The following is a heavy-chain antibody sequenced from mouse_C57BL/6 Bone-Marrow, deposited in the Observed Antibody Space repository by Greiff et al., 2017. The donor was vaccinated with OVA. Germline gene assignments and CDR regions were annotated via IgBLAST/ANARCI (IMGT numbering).Heavy chain of an antibody. Sequence: VKLKESGPGLVAPSQSLSITCTVSGFSLTSSGVDWVRQSPGTGLEWLGVIWGVGSTNYNSALKSRLSISKDNSKSQVFLKMNSLQTDDTAMYYCASGDYGTRFAYWGQGTLVTVSA. V-gene: IGHV2-6*01. CDR3: ASGDYGTRFAY. CDR1: GFSLTSSG. CDR2: IWGVGST. J-gene: IGHJ3*01. D-gene: IGHD1-1*01.